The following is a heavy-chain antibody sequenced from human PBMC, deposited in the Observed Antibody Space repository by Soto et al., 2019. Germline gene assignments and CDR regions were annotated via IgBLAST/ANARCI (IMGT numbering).Heavy chain of an antibody. D-gene: IGHD2-2*01. CDR2: IYYSGST. J-gene: IGHJ5*02. CDR1: GGSISSGDYY. CDR3: ARALGYCSSTSCGNWFDP. V-gene: IGHV4-30-4*01. Sequence: SETLSLTCTVSGGSISSGDYYWSWIRQPPGKGLEWIGYIYYSGSTYYNPSLKSRVTISVDTSKNQFSLKLSSVTAADTAVYYCARALGYCSSTSCGNWFDPWGHGTLVTVSS.